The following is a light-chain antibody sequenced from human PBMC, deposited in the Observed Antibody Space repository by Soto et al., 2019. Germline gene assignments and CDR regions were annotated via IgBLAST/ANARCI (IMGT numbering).Light chain of an antibody. CDR2: DVS. CDR3: CSYTGNKVFV. Sequence: QSVLTQPRSLSGSPGQSVTISCTGPTIGAHSFVSWYQDRPDKVPKLLIYDVSQRPSGIPDRFSGSRSANTASLTISGLQADDAAAYYCCSYTGNKVFVFGTGTKVTVL. J-gene: IGLJ1*01. CDR1: TIGAHSF. V-gene: IGLV2-11*01.